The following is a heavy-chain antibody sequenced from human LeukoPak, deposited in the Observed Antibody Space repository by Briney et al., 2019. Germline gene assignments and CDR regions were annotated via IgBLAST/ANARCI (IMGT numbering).Heavy chain of an antibody. Sequence: PGGALRLSCAASGFPFSSYSMNWVRPAPGKGLEWVSSISSSSSYIYYADSVKGRFTISRDNAKNSLYLQMNSLRAEDTAVYYCARDFGLVRNYWGQGTLVTVSS. V-gene: IGHV3-21*01. CDR1: GFPFSSYS. CDR2: ISSSSSYI. D-gene: IGHD6-19*01. CDR3: ARDFGLVRNY. J-gene: IGHJ4*02.